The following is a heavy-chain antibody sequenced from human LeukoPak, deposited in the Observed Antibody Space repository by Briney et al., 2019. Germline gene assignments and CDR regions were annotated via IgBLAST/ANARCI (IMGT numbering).Heavy chain of an antibody. Sequence: GGSLRLSCAASGFTFSSYAMSWVRQVPGKGLEWVSAISGSGGSTYYADSVKGRFTISRDNSKNTLYLQMSSLRAEDTAVYYCAKPLWFGELAVCFDYWGQGTLVTVSS. CDR1: GFTFSSYA. CDR2: ISGSGGST. J-gene: IGHJ4*02. V-gene: IGHV3-23*01. D-gene: IGHD3-10*01. CDR3: AKPLWFGELAVCFDY.